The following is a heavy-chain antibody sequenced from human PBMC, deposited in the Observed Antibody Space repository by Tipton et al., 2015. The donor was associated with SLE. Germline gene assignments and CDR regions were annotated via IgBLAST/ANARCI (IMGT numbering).Heavy chain of an antibody. CDR1: GFTFRSYG. Sequence: SLRLSCVASGFTFRSYGMHWVRQAPGKGLEWVAVIWFDGSNKDYADSVKGRFTISRDISKNTLYLQMNSLRADDTAVYYCARDPVDGYGFFDYWGQGTLVTVSS. CDR2: IWFDGSNK. CDR3: ARDPVDGYGFFDY. J-gene: IGHJ4*02. V-gene: IGHV3-33*08. D-gene: IGHD2-21*02.